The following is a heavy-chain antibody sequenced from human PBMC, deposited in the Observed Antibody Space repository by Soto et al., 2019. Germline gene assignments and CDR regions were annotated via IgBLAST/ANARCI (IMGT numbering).Heavy chain of an antibody. D-gene: IGHD2-15*01. CDR2: IWYDGRNK. CDR1: GFTLSHYG. Sequence: GGPRVRSGSASGFTLSHYGMHWVRQAPGKGQKWVAVIWYDGRNKYYAVSVKGRFTISRDNSKNTLYLQMNSLRAEDTAVYYCARSEGLDCSGGSCYTGPYFDYWGQGTLGTVSP. CDR3: ARSEGLDCSGGSCYTGPYFDY. J-gene: IGHJ4*02. V-gene: IGHV3-33*01.